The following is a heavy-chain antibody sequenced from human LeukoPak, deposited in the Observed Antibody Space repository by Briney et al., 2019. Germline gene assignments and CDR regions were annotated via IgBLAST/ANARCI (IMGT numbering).Heavy chain of an antibody. CDR2: ISYDGSNK. Sequence: PGGSLRLSCAASGFTFSSYGMHWVRQAPGKGLEWVAVISYDGSNKYYADSVKGRFTISRDNSKNTLYLQMNSLRAEDTAVYYCARSRQDFYFDYWGQGTLVTVSS. CDR1: GFTFSSYG. CDR3: ARSRQDFYFDY. V-gene: IGHV3-30*03. J-gene: IGHJ4*02.